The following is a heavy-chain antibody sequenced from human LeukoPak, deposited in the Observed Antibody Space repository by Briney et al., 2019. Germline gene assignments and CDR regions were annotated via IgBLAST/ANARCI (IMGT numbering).Heavy chain of an antibody. J-gene: IGHJ4*02. V-gene: IGHV3-23*01. CDR1: GVTFSSYA. D-gene: IGHD1-26*01. Sequence: GGSLRLSCAASGVTFSSYAMSWVRQAPGKGLEWVSAISASGGTTYYADSVKGRFTISRDNSKNTLYLQMNSLRAEDTAVYYCAKGDSGSYSEYHFDYWGQGTLVTVSS. CDR3: AKGDSGSYSEYHFDY. CDR2: ISASGGTT.